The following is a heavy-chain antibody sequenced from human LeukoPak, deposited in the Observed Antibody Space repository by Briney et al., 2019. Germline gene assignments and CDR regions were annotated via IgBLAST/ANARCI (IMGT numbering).Heavy chain of an antibody. J-gene: IGHJ4*02. V-gene: IGHV3-48*04. CDR3: ARGSPYYDSSGYYPFDY. CDR1: GFTFSSYS. D-gene: IGHD3-22*01. CDR2: ISSSSSTI. Sequence: SGGSLRLSCAASGFTFSSYSMNWVRQAPGKGLEWVSYISSSSSTIYYADSVKGRFTISRDNAKSSLYLQMNSLRAEDTAVYYCARGSPYYDSSGYYPFDYWGQGTLVTVSS.